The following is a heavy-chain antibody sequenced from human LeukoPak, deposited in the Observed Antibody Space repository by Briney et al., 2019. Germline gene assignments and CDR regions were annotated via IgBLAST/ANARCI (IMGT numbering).Heavy chain of an antibody. CDR3: ARIRGYYYGSGSRPACFDY. J-gene: IGHJ4*02. V-gene: IGHV3-23*01. CDR1: GFTFSSYA. CDR2: ISGSGGST. D-gene: IGHD3-10*01. Sequence: GGSLRLSCAASGFTFSSYAMSWVRQAPGKGLEWVSAISGSGGSTYYADSVKGRFTISRDNSKNTLYLQMNSLRAEDTAVYYCARIRGYYYGSGSRPACFDYWGQGTLVTVSS.